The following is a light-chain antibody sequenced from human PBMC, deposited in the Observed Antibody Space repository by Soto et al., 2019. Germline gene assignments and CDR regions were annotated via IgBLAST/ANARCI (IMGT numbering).Light chain of an antibody. J-gene: IGKJ1*01. V-gene: IGKV4-1*01. CDR1: QSVLYRSNTKNY. CDR2: WAS. Sequence: DIVMTQSPDSLAVSLGERATINCKSSQSVLYRSNTKNYLAWYQQKPGQPPNLLIYWASTRESGVPDRFSGSGLGTDFTLTISSLQAEDVAVYYFQQYYSLPPTFGQGTKVEIK. CDR3: QQYYSLPPT.